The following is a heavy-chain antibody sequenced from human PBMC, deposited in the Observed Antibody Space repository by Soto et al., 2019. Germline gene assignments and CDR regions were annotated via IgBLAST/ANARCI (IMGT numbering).Heavy chain of an antibody. CDR2: IYPGDSDT. J-gene: IGHJ3*02. V-gene: IGHV5-51*01. D-gene: IGHD3-22*01. CDR3: ARPYDSSGYSLAFDI. CDR1: GYSFTSYW. Sequence: GESLKISCKGSGYSFTSYWIGWVRQMPGKGLEWMGIIYPGDSDTRYSPSFQGQVTISADKSISTAYLQWSSLKASDTAMYYCARPYDSSGYSLAFDIWGQGTMVTVS.